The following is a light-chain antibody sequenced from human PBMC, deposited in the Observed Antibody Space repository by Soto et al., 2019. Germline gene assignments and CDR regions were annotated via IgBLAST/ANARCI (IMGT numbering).Light chain of an antibody. Sequence: EIVMTQSPATLSVSPGERATLSCRASQCVSSHLAWYQQKPGQAPRLLIYGASIRADGIPDRFSGSGSETDFTLTISRLEPEDSAVYYCQQCSFSPRTFGQGTKVDIK. CDR2: GAS. V-gene: IGKV3-20*01. CDR3: QQCSFSPRT. CDR1: QCVSSH. J-gene: IGKJ1*01.